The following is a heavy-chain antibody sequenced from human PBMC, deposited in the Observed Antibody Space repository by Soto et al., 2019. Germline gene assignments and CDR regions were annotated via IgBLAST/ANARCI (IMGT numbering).Heavy chain of an antibody. CDR3: ARPRRVHGYNYYFDY. CDR2: IIPIFGTA. V-gene: IGHV1-69*13. J-gene: IGHJ4*02. D-gene: IGHD5-12*01. Sequence: GASVKVSCKASGGTFSSYAISWVRQAPGQGLEWMGGIIPIFGTANYAQKFQGRVTITADESTSTAYMELSSLRSEDTAVYYCARPRRVHGYNYYFDYWGQGTLVTVSS. CDR1: GGTFSSYA.